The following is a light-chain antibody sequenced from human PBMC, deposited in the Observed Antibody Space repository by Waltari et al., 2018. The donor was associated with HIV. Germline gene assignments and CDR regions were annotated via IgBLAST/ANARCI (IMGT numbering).Light chain of an antibody. CDR1: QIKSNR. V-gene: IGKV1-5*03. CDR2: FTS. Sequence: DPQMTQSPFTLSASVGDRVTITCRAGQIKSNRMAWYQQKPGKTPKLLMYFTSILQSGVPSRFSGTRSGTEFNLIISRLEPEDFATYYCQRSNGPFGPGTKV. J-gene: IGKJ3*01. CDR3: QRSNGP.